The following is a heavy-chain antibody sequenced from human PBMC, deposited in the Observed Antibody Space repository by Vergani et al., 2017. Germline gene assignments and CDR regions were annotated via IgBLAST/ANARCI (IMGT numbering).Heavy chain of an antibody. CDR3: ARVGGYGGNSGVDY. V-gene: IGHV1-69*01. CDR1: GGTFSSYA. D-gene: IGHD4-23*01. CDR2: IIPIFGTA. J-gene: IGHJ4*02. Sequence: QVQLVQSGAEVKKPGSSVKVSCKASGGTFSSYAISWVRQAPGQGLEWMGGIIPIFGTANYAQKFQGRVTIPADEATSTAYRELSSLRSEDPAVYYCARVGGYGGNSGVDYWGQGTLVTVSS.